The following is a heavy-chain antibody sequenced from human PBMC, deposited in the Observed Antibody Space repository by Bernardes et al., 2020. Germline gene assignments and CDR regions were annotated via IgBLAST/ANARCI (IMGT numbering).Heavy chain of an antibody. V-gene: IGHV4-34*01. CDR1: GSSVYRFQ. J-gene: IGHJ4*02. CDR2: INHSGVT. D-gene: IGHD4-17*01. Sequence: SETLSLTCAVYGSSVYRFQWTWIRQAPGKGLEWIGEINHSGVTNYSPSLESRVAISADLSKKQFSLRLKSMTAADTALYYCARNNRGGDDYGDYAPSDYWGQGTLVTVSS. CDR3: ARNNRGGDDYGDYAPSDY.